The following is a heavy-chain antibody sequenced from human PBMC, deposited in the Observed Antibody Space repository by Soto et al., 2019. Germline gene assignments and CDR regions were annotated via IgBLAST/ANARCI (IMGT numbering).Heavy chain of an antibody. CDR3: ARDLVAFAPLGYYYYGMDV. V-gene: IGHV1-69*06. CDR1: GGTFSSYA. J-gene: IGHJ6*02. Sequence: QVQLVQSGAEVKKPGSSVKVSCKASGGTFSSYAISWVRQAPGQGLEWMGGSIPIFGTANYAQKFQGRVTITADKSTSTAYMELSSLRSEDTAVYYCARDLVAFAPLGYYYYGMDVWGQGTTVTVA. D-gene: IGHD3-10*01. CDR2: SIPIFGTA.